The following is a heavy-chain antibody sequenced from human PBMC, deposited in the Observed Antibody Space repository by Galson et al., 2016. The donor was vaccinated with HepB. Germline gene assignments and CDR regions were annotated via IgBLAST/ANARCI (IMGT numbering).Heavy chain of an antibody. Sequence: SLRLSCAASGFIFSPYWMHWVRQAPGEGLVWVSYIHSDRSSITYADSVKGRFTISRDNAKNSLYLQMNGLRAEDTAVYYCARGRNYDTLDYWGQGTLVTVSS. D-gene: IGHD1-7*01. CDR3: ARGRNYDTLDY. CDR1: GFIFSPYW. J-gene: IGHJ4*02. CDR2: IHSDRSSI. V-gene: IGHV3-74*01.